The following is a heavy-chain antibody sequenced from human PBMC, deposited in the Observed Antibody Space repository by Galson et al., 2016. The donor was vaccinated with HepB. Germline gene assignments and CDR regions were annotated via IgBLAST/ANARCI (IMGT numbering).Heavy chain of an antibody. V-gene: IGHV7-4-1*02. Sequence: SVKVSCKASGYTFTSYNLNWVRQAPGQGLEWMGWINTNTGNTTYAQGFTGRFGFSVDISVSTAYLQISSLKAEDTAVYYCASVIRTNYFDYWGQGTLVAVSS. J-gene: IGHJ4*02. D-gene: IGHD3-10*01. CDR2: INTNTGNT. CDR3: ASVIRTNYFDY. CDR1: GYTFTSYN.